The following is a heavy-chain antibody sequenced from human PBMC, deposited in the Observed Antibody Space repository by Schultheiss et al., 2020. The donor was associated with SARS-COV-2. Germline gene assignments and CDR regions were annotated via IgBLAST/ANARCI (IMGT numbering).Heavy chain of an antibody. V-gene: IGHV4-34*01. CDR3: ARDGSRWFDP. J-gene: IGHJ5*02. CDR2: INHSGST. CDR1: GGSFSGYY. Sequence: SETLSLTFAVYGGSFSGYYWSWIRQPPGKGLEWIGEINHSGSTNYNPSLKSRVTISVDTSKNQFSLKLSSVTAADTAVYYCARDGSRWFDPWGQGTLVTVSS.